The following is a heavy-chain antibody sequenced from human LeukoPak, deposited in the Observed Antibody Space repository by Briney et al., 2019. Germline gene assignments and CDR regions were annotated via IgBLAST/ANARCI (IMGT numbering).Heavy chain of an antibody. CDR3: ARMVPAPYYQFFGMDV. Sequence: SVKVSCKASGGTFNSYAISWVRQAPGQGPEWMGRIIPILGIVNYAQKFQGRVTIIAEKSTGTAYMELSSLRSEDTAVYYCARMVPAPYYQFFGMDVWGQGTTVTVSS. D-gene: IGHD4/OR15-4a*01. J-gene: IGHJ6*02. CDR2: IIPILGIV. CDR1: GGTFNSYA. V-gene: IGHV1-69*04.